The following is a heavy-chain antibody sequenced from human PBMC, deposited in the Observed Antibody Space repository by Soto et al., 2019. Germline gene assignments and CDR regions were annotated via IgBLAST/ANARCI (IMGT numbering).Heavy chain of an antibody. V-gene: IGHV3-72*01. D-gene: IGHD1-7*01. Sequence: EVHLVESGGTLVQPGGSLRLSCAGSGFTFSDYYIDWVRQAPGKGLEWVGRSRDKGNSYSTYYAASVKGRFPVSRDASKNSLYLQMNSMTAYSTALSYCPMSIPRTTSFQYWGQGTLVTGSS. J-gene: IGHJ4*02. CDR1: GFTFSDYY. CDR3: PMSIPRTTSFQY. CDR2: SRDKGNSYST.